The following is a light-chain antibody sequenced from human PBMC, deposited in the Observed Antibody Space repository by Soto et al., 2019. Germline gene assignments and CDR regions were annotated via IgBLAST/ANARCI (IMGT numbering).Light chain of an antibody. J-gene: IGKJ2*01. Sequence: DVQMTQSPSTLSASVGDRVTITFRASQSISSWLARYQQKPGKAPKLLIYKAASLESGVPSRFSGGGSGTDFTLTVSSLQPDDLATYYCQQDNSYSTFGHGTKLEIK. V-gene: IGKV1-5*03. CDR3: QQDNSYST. CDR2: KAA. CDR1: QSISSW.